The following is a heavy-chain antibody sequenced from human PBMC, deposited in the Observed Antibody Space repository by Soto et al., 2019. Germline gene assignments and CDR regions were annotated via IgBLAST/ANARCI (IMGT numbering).Heavy chain of an antibody. CDR3: ARGGYSGYDSFAVYYYYMDV. CDR2: IIPILGIA. D-gene: IGHD5-12*01. CDR1: GGTLSSYA. V-gene: IGHV1-69*04. J-gene: IGHJ6*03. Sequence: AALVKVSCKASGGTLSSYAISWVRQAPGQRLEWKGRIIPILGIANYAQKFQGRVTITADKSTSTAYMELSSLRSEDTAVYYCARGGYSGYDSFAVYYYYMDVWGKGTTVTVSS.